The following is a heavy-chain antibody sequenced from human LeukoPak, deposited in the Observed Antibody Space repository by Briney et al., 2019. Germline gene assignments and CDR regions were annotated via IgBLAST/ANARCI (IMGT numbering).Heavy chain of an antibody. V-gene: IGHV3-15*01. CDR2: IRSKRDGGTT. CDR1: GFTFNDAW. Sequence: GGSLRLSCVASGFTFNDAWMTWVRQAPGKGLEWVARIRSKRDGGTTDYAAPVKGRFTISRDDSKNTLYLQMNSLRAEDTAVYYCAKDLDQWPYAFDIWGQGTMVTVSS. J-gene: IGHJ3*02. CDR3: AKDLDQWPYAFDI. D-gene: IGHD6-19*01.